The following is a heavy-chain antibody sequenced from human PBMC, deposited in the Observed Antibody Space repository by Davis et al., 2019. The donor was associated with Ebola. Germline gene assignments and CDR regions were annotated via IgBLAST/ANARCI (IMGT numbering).Heavy chain of an antibody. V-gene: IGHV3-64D*08. J-gene: IGHJ6*02. CDR2: ISSNGGST. Sequence: GESLKISCSASGFTFSSYAMHWVRQAPGKGLEYVSAISSNGGSTYYADSVKGRFTISRDNSKNTLYLQMSSLRAEDTAVYYCAKDLEIGELLLVYYYYGMDVWGQGTTVTVSS. CDR3: AKDLEIGELLLVYYYYGMDV. CDR1: GFTFSSYA. D-gene: IGHD3-10*01.